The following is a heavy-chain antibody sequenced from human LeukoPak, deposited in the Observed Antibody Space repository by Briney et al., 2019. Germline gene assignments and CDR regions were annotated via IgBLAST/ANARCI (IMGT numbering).Heavy chain of an antibody. D-gene: IGHD3-22*01. J-gene: IGHJ4*02. CDR3: ARELTYYCDSSGYSDY. CDR2: ISGSGGGT. V-gene: IGHV3-23*01. Sequence: GGSLRLSCVASGFTFSNYAMSWVRQAPGKGLEWVSAISGSGGGTYYADSVKGRFTISRDNAKNSLYLQMNSLRAEDTAVYYCARELTYYCDSSGYSDYWGQGTLVTVSS. CDR1: GFTFSNYA.